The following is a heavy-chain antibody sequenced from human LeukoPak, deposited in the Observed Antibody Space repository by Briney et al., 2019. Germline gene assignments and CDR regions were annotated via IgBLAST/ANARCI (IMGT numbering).Heavy chain of an antibody. D-gene: IGHD3-10*01. Sequence: PGGSLRLSCAASGFTFSSYSMNWVRQAPGKGLEWVSSISSSSSYIYYADSVKGRFTISRDNAKNSLYLQMNSLRAEDTAVYYCARDHVDGAARPEEDYWGQGTLVTVSS. CDR1: GFTFSSYS. CDR3: ARDHVDGAARPEEDY. CDR2: ISSSSSYI. V-gene: IGHV3-21*01. J-gene: IGHJ4*02.